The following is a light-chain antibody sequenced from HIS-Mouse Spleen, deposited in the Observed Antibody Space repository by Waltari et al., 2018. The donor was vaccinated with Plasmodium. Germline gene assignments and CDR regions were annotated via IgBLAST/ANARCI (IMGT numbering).Light chain of an antibody. J-gene: IGKJ3*01. CDR2: VAS. V-gene: IGKV3-15*01. Sequence: EIVMTQSPATLSVSPGARATLPCRPSQSVSSNLAWYQQKPGQAPRLLIYVASTRATGIPARFSGSGSGTEFTLTISSLQSEDFAVYYCQQYNNWSFTFGPGTKVDIK. CDR1: QSVSSN. CDR3: QQYNNWSFT.